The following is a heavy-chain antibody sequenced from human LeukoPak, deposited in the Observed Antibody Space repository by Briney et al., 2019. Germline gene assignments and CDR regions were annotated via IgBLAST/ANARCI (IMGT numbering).Heavy chain of an antibody. V-gene: IGHV3-23*01. CDR2: ISGSGGST. Sequence: GGSLRLSCAAAGFTFSSYAMSSVRQAPGKWLEWVSAISGSGGSTYYADSVKGRFTISRDNSKNTLYLQMNSLRAEDTAVYYCAKDHVVVVTAIRHGYFDYWGQGTLVTVSS. CDR3: AKDHVVVVTAIRHGYFDY. CDR1: GFTFSSYA. J-gene: IGHJ4*02. D-gene: IGHD2-21*02.